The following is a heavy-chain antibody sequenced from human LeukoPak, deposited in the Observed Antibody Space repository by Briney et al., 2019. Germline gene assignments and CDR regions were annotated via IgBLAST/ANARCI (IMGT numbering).Heavy chain of an antibody. V-gene: IGHV3-30*18. CDR1: GFTFSSYG. CDR2: ISYDGSNK. Sequence: GGSLRLSCAASGFTFSSYGMHWVRQAPGKGLEWVAVISYDGSNKYYADSVKGRFTISRDNSKNTLYLQMNSLRAEDTAVYYCANFPASYSSGWYSTTGPFDYWGQGTLVTVSS. J-gene: IGHJ4*02. D-gene: IGHD6-19*01. CDR3: ANFPASYSSGWYSTTGPFDY.